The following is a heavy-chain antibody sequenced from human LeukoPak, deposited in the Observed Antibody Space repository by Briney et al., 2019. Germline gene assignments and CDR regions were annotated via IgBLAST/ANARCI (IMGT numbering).Heavy chain of an antibody. CDR3: ARDATRGGDFDS. Sequence: GGSLRLSCAASGFTFRSYWMGWVRQAPGKGLECLANIKEDGSKTYYVDSVKGRFTIPRDNAENSLYLQMNSLRAEDTAVYYCARDATRGGDFDSWGQGTLVIVSS. CDR1: GFTFRSYW. D-gene: IGHD2-15*01. J-gene: IGHJ4*02. V-gene: IGHV3-7*01. CDR2: IKEDGSKT.